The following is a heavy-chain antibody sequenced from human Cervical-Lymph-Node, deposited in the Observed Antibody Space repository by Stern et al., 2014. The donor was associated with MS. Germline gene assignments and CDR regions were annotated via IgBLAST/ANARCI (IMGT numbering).Heavy chain of an antibody. CDR3: VRDNYGTDY. D-gene: IGHD3-16*01. V-gene: IGHV3-74*03. CDR1: GFTFSSYW. J-gene: IGHJ4*02. CDR2: INSEGSST. Sequence: EVQLVESGGDLVQPGGSLRLSCAASGFTFSSYWMQWVRQAPGTGLVWVSHINSEGSSTTYADSVKGRFTTSRDNAKNTLYLQMDDLRAEDTAVYFCVRDNYGTDYWGQGTLVTVSS.